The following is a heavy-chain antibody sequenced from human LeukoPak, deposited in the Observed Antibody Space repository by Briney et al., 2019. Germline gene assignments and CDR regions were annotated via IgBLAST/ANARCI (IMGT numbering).Heavy chain of an antibody. V-gene: IGHV4-61*02. J-gene: IGHJ4*02. CDR1: GGSISNGDYF. D-gene: IGHD3-10*01. CDR2: MSISGSS. CDR3: AADPLWSAGAY. Sequence: SETLSLTCTVSGGSISNGDYFWSWIRQPAGKGLVWIGRMSISGSSNYNPFFESRVTISADTSKNQFFLKFNSVTAADTAMYYCAADPLWSAGAYWGQGTLVTVSS.